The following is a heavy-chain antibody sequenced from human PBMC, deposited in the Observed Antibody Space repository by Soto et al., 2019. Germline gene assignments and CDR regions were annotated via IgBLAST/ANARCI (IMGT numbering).Heavy chain of an antibody. CDR1: GGSFSTYA. Sequence: SVKVSCKASGGSFSTYAISWVRQAPGQGLEWMGGIIPIFGTSNYAQKFQGRVTITADRSTSTAYLELNSLRSEDTAVYYCAAPRTDGYKVPDPSTYYYYGLDVWGQGTTVTSP. J-gene: IGHJ6*02. CDR3: AAPRTDGYKVPDPSTYYYYGLDV. D-gene: IGHD5-12*01. V-gene: IGHV1-69*06. CDR2: IIPIFGTS.